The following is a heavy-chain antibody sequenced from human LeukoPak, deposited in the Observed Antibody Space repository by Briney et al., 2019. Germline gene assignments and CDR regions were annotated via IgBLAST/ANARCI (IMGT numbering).Heavy chain of an antibody. V-gene: IGHV3-7*01. D-gene: IGHD2-15*01. CDR2: IKQDGSEK. CDR1: GFTFSSYW. J-gene: IGHJ4*02. CDR3: ARAHCSGGSCSGSLDY. Sequence: WGTLRLSCAASGFTFSSYWMSWVRQAPGKGLEWVTNIKQDGSEKYYVDSVKGSFTISRDNAKNSLYLQMNSLRAEDTAVYYCARAHCSGGSCSGSLDYWGQGTLVTVSS.